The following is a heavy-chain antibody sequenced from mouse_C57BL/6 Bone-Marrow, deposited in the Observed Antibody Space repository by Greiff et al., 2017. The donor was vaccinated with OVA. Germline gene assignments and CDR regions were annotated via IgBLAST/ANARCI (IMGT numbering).Heavy chain of an antibody. Sequence: QVQLQQSGAELVRPGASVKLSCKASGYTFTDYYINWVKQRPGQGLEWIARIYPGSGNTYYNEKFKGKATLTAEKSSSTAYMQLSSLTSEDSAVYFCARRRGWCLDYWGQGTTLTVSS. CDR3: ARRRGWCLDY. CDR1: GYTFTDYY. J-gene: IGHJ2*01. V-gene: IGHV1-76*01. CDR2: IYPGSGNT. D-gene: IGHD1-1*02.